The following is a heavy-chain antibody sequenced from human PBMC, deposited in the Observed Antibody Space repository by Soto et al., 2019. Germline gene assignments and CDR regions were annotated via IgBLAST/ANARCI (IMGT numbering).Heavy chain of an antibody. CDR3: AISWYYYDSSGPFDP. Sequence: SETLSLTCTVSGGSISSYYWSWIRQPPGKGLEWIGYIYYSGSTNYNPSLKSRVTISVDTSKNQFSLKLSSVTAADTAVYYCAISWYYYDSSGPFDPWGQGTLVTVSS. D-gene: IGHD3-22*01. CDR1: GGSISSYY. J-gene: IGHJ5*02. CDR2: IYYSGST. V-gene: IGHV4-59*01.